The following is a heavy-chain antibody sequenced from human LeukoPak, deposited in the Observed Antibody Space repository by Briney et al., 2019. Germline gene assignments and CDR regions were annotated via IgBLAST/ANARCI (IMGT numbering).Heavy chain of an antibody. CDR3: TTCGGDCFFNY. J-gene: IGHJ4*02. CDR1: GFTFSNAW. CDR2: IKSKPAGETT. D-gene: IGHD2-21*02. Sequence: GGSLRLSCAASGFTFSNAWMNWVRQAPGKGLEWVARIKSKPAGETTTYAAPVKGRFTISRDDSRNTLYLQMNSLKTEDTAAYYCTTCGGDCFFNYWGQGTLVTVSS. V-gene: IGHV3-15*01.